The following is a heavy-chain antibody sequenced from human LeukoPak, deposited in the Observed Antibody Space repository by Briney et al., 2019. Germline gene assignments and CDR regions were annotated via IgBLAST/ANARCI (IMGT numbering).Heavy chain of an antibody. D-gene: IGHD6-19*01. J-gene: IGHJ2*01. V-gene: IGHV3-48*01. Sequence: GGSLRLSCAASGFTFNTYTMNWVRQAPGKGLEWVSYISGSSGIIDYADSVRGRFTISRDNAKNSLYLQMNSLRAGDTAVYYCASSDQWHTWYFDLWGRGTLVTVSS. CDR2: ISGSSGII. CDR1: GFTFNTYT. CDR3: ASSDQWHTWYFDL.